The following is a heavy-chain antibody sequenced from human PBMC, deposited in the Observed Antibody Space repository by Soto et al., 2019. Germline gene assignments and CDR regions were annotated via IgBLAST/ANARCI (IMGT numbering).Heavy chain of an antibody. V-gene: IGHV4-38-2*02. J-gene: IGHJ6*02. D-gene: IGHD4-17*01. CDR1: GYSISSGYY. CDR2: IYHSGSA. CDR3: ARDDYGDYPDYYYYYGMDV. Sequence: PSETLSLTCAVSGYSISSGYYWGWIRQPPGKGLEWIGSIYHSGSAYYNPSLKSRVTISVDTSKNQFSLKLSSVTAADTAVYYCARDDYGDYPDYYYYYGMDVWGQGTTVTVSS.